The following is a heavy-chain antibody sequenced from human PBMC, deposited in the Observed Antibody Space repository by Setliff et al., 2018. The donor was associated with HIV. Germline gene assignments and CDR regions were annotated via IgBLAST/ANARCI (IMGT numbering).Heavy chain of an antibody. J-gene: IGHJ4*02. V-gene: IGHV1-69-2*01. CDR3: ARADSSNWYHVDY. D-gene: IGHD6-13*01. CDR1: GYSFTTYF. Sequence: ASVKVSCKASGYSFTTYFMDWVRQAPGKGLEWMGRVDPEDGETIYAERFRGRISLTVDKSTGTAYMELNRLRCEDTAVYYCARADSSNWYHVDYWGQGTLVTGSS. CDR2: VDPEDGET.